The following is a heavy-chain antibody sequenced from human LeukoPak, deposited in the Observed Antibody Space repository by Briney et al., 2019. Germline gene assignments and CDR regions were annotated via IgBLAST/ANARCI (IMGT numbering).Heavy chain of an antibody. CDR2: IDYDGIT. CDR1: GGSISGTSYY. V-gene: IGHV4-39*07. CDR3: ARDSGDCTGTSCYDLSDY. D-gene: IGHD2-2*01. Sequence: SETLSLTCTVSGGSISGTSYYWGWIRQAPGKGLEWIGNIDYDGITYYNPSLKSRVTISKDTSRNQFSLKVSSVTAADTAVYYCARDSGDCTGTSCYDLSDYWGQGTLVTVSS. J-gene: IGHJ4*02.